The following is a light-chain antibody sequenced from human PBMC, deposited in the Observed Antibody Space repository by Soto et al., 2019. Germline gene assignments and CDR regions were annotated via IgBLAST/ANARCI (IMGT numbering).Light chain of an antibody. CDR1: QSVSTN. CDR3: QQYNSWPPWA. J-gene: IGKJ1*01. CDR2: GAY. Sequence: EIVMTQSPATLSVSPGERATLSCRASQSVSTNLAWYQQKPGQAPRLLIYGAYTRATDIPARFSGSGSGTEFTLTISSLQSEDVAVYYCQQYNSWPPWAFGQGTKVEI. V-gene: IGKV3-15*01.